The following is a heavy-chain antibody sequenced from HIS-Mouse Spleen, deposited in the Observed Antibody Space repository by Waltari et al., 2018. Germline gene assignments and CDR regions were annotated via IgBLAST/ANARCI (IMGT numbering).Heavy chain of an antibody. V-gene: IGHV4-39*07. CDR3: ARAWYSSSWFDY. D-gene: IGHD6-13*01. CDR2: IYYSGRT. CDR1: GGSISSSSYY. Sequence: QLQLQESGPGLVKPSETLSLTCTVSGGSISSSSYYWGWIRQPPGKGLEWIGSIYYSGRTYYNPSLKSRVTISVDTSKNQFSLKLSSVTAADTDVYYCARAWYSSSWFDYWGQGTLVTVSS. J-gene: IGHJ4*02.